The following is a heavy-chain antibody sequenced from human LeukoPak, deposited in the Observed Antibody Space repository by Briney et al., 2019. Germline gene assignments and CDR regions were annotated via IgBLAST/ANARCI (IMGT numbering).Heavy chain of an antibody. CDR1: GFTFSSYA. J-gene: IGHJ4*02. CDR2: ISYDGSNK. Sequence: GGSLRLSCAASGFTFSSYAMHWVRQAPGKGLEWVAVISYDGSNKYYADSVKGRFTISRDNSKNTLYLQMNSLRAEDTAVYYCARDHASGSYDFWSGHTLYYFDCWGQGTLVTVSS. V-gene: IGHV3-30-3*01. D-gene: IGHD3-3*01. CDR3: ARDHASGSYDFWSGHTLYYFDC.